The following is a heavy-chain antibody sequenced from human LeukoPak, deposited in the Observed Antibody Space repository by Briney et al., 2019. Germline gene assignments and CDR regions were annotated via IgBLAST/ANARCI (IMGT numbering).Heavy chain of an antibody. CDR1: GFTFSNYA. D-gene: IGHD1-1*01. V-gene: IGHV3-23*01. J-gene: IGHJ4*02. CDR2: ISGSGTYT. CDR3: ARANWNDGGEVAY. Sequence: GGSLRLSCVASGFTFSNYAMTWVRQAPGKGLEWVSGISGSGTYTYYPDSVRGRFTISRDNSKNTLYLQMDTLRAEDTAVYYCARANWNDGGEVAYWGQGTLGSVSS.